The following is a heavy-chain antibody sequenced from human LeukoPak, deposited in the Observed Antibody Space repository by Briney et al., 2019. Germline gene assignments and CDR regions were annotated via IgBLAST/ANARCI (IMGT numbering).Heavy chain of an antibody. Sequence: PGGSLRLSCAASGFTLSDHYIDWVRQAPGKGLEWVGRSRNKANSFTTEYAASVKGRFTISRDDSKNSLYLQVNSLKTEDTAVYYCTRSSGRSVFDYWGRGTLVAVSS. CDR2: SRNKANSFTT. CDR1: GFTLSDHY. V-gene: IGHV3-72*01. CDR3: TRSSGRSVFDY. J-gene: IGHJ4*02. D-gene: IGHD1-26*01.